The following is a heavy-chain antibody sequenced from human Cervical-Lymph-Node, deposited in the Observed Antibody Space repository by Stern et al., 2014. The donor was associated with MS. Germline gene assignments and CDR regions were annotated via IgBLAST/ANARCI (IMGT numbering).Heavy chain of an antibody. V-gene: IGHV4-61*02. CDR2: IYTTGST. D-gene: IGHD5-18*01. CDR3: ASLSTAKDSDSYYYGMDV. CDR1: GGTISSGHYY. J-gene: IGHJ6*02. Sequence: QVQLQESGPGLVKPSQTLSLTCTVSGGTISSGHYYWNWIRQPAGKGLEWIGHIYTTGSTNYNPSLKSRVTMSVEPPKNHFSLKLSSVTAADTAVYYCASLSTAKDSDSYYYGMDVWGQGTTVTVSS.